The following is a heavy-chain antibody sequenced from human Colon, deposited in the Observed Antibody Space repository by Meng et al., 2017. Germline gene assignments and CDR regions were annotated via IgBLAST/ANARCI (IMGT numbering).Heavy chain of an antibody. Sequence: GSLRLSCKASGYNFTNYWIGWVRQMPGKGLEWMGITFPGDAHTRYSQSFQGQVTISADKSTTTAYLQWSSLMASDTAMYYCTVTGRILMVRGDYYFHYWGQGTLVTVSS. CDR3: TVTGRILMVRGDYYFHY. J-gene: IGHJ4*02. V-gene: IGHV5-51*01. CDR2: TFPGDAHT. CDR1: GYNFTNYW. D-gene: IGHD3-10*01.